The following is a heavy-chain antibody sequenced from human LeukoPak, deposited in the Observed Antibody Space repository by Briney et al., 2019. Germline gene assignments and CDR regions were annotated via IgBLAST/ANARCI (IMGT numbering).Heavy chain of an antibody. CDR2: INGDGSST. J-gene: IGHJ6*02. Sequence: PGGSLRLSCAASGFTFSSYWMHWVRQAPGKGLVWVSRINGDGSSTTYADSVKGRFTISRDNAKNTLYLQMNSLRAEDTAVYYCAREGGYYDILTGFDYYYGMDVWGQGTTVTVSS. CDR1: GFTFSSYW. CDR3: AREGGYYDILTGFDYYYGMDV. D-gene: IGHD3-9*01. V-gene: IGHV3-74*01.